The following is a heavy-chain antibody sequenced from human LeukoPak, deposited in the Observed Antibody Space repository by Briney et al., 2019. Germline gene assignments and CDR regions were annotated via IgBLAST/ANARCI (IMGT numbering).Heavy chain of an antibody. J-gene: IGHJ4*02. CDR1: GGTFSSYA. Sequence: SVKVSCKASGGTFSSYAISWVRQAPGQGLEWMGGIIPIFGTANYAQKFQGRVTITADESTSTAYMELSSLRSEDTAVYYCARLPMDSSGFAEVDYWGQGTLVTVSS. D-gene: IGHD3-22*01. V-gene: IGHV1-69*13. CDR3: ARLPMDSSGFAEVDY. CDR2: IIPIFGTA.